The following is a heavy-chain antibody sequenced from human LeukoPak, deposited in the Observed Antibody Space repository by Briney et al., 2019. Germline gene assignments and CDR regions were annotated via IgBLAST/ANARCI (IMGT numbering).Heavy chain of an antibody. V-gene: IGHV3-23*01. Sequence: GGSLRLSCAASGFTFSSYAMSWVRQAPGKGLEWVSAISGSGGSTYYADSVKGRFTISRDNSKNTLYLQMNSLRAEDTAVYYCAKFDPGGMATTNDAGYWGQGTLVTVSS. CDR3: AKFDPGGMATTNDAGY. D-gene: IGHD5-24*01. CDR2: ISGSGGST. CDR1: GFTFSSYA. J-gene: IGHJ4*02.